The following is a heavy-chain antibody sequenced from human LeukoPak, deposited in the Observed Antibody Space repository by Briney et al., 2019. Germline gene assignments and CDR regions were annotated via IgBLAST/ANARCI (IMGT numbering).Heavy chain of an antibody. Sequence: GESLKISCKGSGYSFTSYWIGWVRQMPGKGLEWMGIIYPGDSDTRYSPSFQGQVTISADKSISTAYLQWSSLKASDTAMYYCARQHSNYNYYYGMDVWGQGTTVTVSS. CDR3: ARQHSNYNYYYGMDV. CDR1: GYSFTSYW. V-gene: IGHV5-51*01. J-gene: IGHJ6*02. CDR2: IYPGDSDT. D-gene: IGHD4-11*01.